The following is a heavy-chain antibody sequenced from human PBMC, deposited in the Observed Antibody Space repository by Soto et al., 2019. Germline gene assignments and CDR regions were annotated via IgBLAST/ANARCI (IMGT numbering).Heavy chain of an antibody. Sequence: PSETLSLTCGLCGSLPVGSLSTYFWTWIRQPPGKGLEWIGEINHSGSPNYSPSLRGRVTISLDTSKKQFSLNLSSVTAADTAVYFCARARFSQWSQDYYGLDVWGQGTTVTVSS. CDR3: ARARFSQWSQDYYGLDV. D-gene: IGHD3-3*01. V-gene: IGHV4-34*01. CDR1: GSLPVGSLSTYF. CDR2: INHSGSP. J-gene: IGHJ6*02.